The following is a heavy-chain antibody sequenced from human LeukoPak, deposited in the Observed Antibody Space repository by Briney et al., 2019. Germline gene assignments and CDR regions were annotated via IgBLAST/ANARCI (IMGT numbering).Heavy chain of an antibody. D-gene: IGHD6-19*01. J-gene: IGHJ6*02. V-gene: IGHV4-4*02. CDR1: GGSISSSNW. CDR2: IYHSGST. CDR3: ARVIAVAGYGMDV. Sequence: SGTLSLACAVCGGSISSSNWWSWVRQPPGKGLERIGEIYHSGSTNYNPSLKSRVTISVDKSKNQFPLKLSSVTAADTAVYYCARVIAVAGYGMDVWGQGTTVTVSS.